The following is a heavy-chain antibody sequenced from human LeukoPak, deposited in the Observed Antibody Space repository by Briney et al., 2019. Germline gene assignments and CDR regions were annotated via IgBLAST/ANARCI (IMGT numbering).Heavy chain of an antibody. V-gene: IGHV3-23*01. CDR1: GFTFTNYA. D-gene: IGHD2-15*01. CDR3: AKGASGPYDY. CDR2: ISGSGGST. J-gene: IGHJ4*02. Sequence: GGSLRLSCAASGFTFTNYAMTWVRQAPGKGLEWVSAISGSGGSTYYADSVKGRFTISRDNSKNTLYLQMNSLRAEDTAVYYCAKGASGPYDYWGQGTLVTVSS.